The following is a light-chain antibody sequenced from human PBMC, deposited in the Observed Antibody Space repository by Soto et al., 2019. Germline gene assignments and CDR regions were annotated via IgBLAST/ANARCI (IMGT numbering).Light chain of an antibody. V-gene: IGKV3-15*01. CDR1: QSVDIN. J-gene: IGKJ1*01. Sequence: EIVLTQSPATLSVSPGERVTLSCRASQSVDINLAWYQQQPGQPPRLHIYGASTRAPDMSGTFSGRGSGTEFTLTISSLRPEDFAVYYCQQYRSWPRTFGQGTKVEMK. CDR3: QQYRSWPRT. CDR2: GAS.